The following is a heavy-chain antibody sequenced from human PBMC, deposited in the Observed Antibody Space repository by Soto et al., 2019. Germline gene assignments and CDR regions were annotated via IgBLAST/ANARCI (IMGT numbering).Heavy chain of an antibody. CDR2: INPNSGGT. Sequence: ASVKVSCKASGYTFTGYYMHWVRQAPGQGLEWMGWINPNSGGTNYAQKFQGRVTMTRDTSISTAYMELSRLRSDDTAVYYCARELAAALTNWFDPWGQGTLVTVSS. CDR1: GYTFTGYY. CDR3: ARELAAALTNWFDP. D-gene: IGHD6-13*01. V-gene: IGHV1-2*02. J-gene: IGHJ5*02.